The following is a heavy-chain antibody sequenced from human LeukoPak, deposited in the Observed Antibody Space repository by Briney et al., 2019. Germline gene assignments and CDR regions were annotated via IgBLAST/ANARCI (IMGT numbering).Heavy chain of an antibody. CDR2: IKQDGSEE. Sequence: GGSLRLSCIGSGFTFSNFWMNWVRQAPGKGLEWVAIIKQDGSEEYYVDSVKGRFIISRDNAKNSLSLQMNSLRVEDSAVYFCAVSSGFIPYHWGQGTLVTVSS. CDR1: GFTFSNFW. D-gene: IGHD3-16*02. V-gene: IGHV3-7*01. CDR3: AVSSGFIPYH. J-gene: IGHJ1*01.